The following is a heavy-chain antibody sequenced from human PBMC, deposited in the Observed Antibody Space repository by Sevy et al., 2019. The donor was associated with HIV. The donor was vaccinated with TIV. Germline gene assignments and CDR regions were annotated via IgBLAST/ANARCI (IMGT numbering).Heavy chain of an antibody. CDR1: GFTFSSHA. V-gene: IGHV3-23*01. CDR2: ISGSGGST. J-gene: IGHJ4*02. Sequence: GSLRLSFSASGFTFSSHAMSWVRQAPRKGLEWVSAISGSGGSTYYADSVKGRFTISRDNSKNTLYLQMNSLRAEDTAVYYCAKDQPYSYEDYFDYWGQGTLVTVSS. D-gene: IGHD5-18*01. CDR3: AKDQPYSYEDYFDY.